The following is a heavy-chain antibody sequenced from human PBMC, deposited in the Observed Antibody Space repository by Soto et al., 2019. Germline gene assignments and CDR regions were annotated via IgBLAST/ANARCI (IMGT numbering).Heavy chain of an antibody. V-gene: IGHV3-21*01. CDR2: ISSSSSYI. D-gene: IGHD6-19*01. Sequence: GGSLRLSCAASGFTFSSYSMNWVRQAPGKGLEWVSSISSSSSYIYYADSVKGRFTISRDNAKNSLYLQMNSLRAEDTAVYYCARGPPGIAVADNWFDPWGQGTLVTVSS. CDR3: ARGPPGIAVADNWFDP. J-gene: IGHJ5*02. CDR1: GFTFSSYS.